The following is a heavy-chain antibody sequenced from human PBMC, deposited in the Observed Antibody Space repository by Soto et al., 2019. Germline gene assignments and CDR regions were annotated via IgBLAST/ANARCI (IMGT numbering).Heavy chain of an antibody. CDR1: GGSFSGYY. CDR2: INHSGST. D-gene: IGHD2-15*01. V-gene: IGHV4-34*01. Sequence: SETLSLTCAVYGGSFSGYYWSWIRQPPGKGLEWIGEINHSGSTNYNPSLKSRVTISVDTSKNQFSLKLSSVTAADTAVYYCARGGYCSGGSCYYDYFDYWGQGTLVTVSS. J-gene: IGHJ4*02. CDR3: ARGGYCSGGSCYYDYFDY.